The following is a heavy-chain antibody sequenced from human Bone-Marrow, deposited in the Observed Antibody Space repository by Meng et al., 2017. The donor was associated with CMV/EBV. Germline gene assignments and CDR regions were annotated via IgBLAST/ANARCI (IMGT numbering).Heavy chain of an antibody. J-gene: IGHJ3*02. D-gene: IGHD2-15*01. V-gene: IGHV3-11*01. Sequence: GGSLRLSCAASGFTFSDYYMSWIRQAPGKGLEWVSYISSSGSTIYYADSVKGRFTISRDNAKNSLYLQMNSLRAEDTAVYYCARAGCSGGSCYSQRAFDIWGQGTMVTV. CDR2: ISSSGSTI. CDR3: ARAGCSGGSCYSQRAFDI. CDR1: GFTFSDYY.